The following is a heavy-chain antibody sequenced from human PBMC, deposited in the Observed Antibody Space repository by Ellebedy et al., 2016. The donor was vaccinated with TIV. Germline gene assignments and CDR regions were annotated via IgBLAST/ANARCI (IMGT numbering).Heavy chain of an antibody. J-gene: IGHJ3*01. V-gene: IGHV3-23*01. CDR1: GLTFSSHA. CDR3: ARDPVGVGPAFNV. D-gene: IGHD4-23*01. CDR2: ITESGGNT. Sequence: GESLKISCAASGLTFSSHAMSWVRQAPGKGLEWVSSITESGGNTYYADSVKGRFTISRHNSKDTLYLQMNSLNTEDTAIYYCARDPVGVGPAFNVWGQGTMVTVSS.